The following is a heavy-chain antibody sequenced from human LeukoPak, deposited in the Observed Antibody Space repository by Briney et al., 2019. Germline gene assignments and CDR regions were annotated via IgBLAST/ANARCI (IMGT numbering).Heavy chain of an antibody. CDR3: AREDDYGDYGGYYGMDV. D-gene: IGHD4-17*01. CDR1: GYTFTGYY. J-gene: IGHJ6*02. V-gene: IGHV1-69*04. CDR2: IIPILGIA. Sequence: SVKVSCKASGYTFTGYYMHWVRQAPGQGLEWMGRIIPILGIANYAQKFQGRVAITADKSTSTAYMELSSLRSEDTAVYYCAREDDYGDYGGYYGMDVWGQGTTVTVSS.